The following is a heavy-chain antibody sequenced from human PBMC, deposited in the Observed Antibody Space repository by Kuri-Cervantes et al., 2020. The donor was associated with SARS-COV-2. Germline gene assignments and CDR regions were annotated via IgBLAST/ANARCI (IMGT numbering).Heavy chain of an antibody. V-gene: IGHV3-21*01. CDR1: GFTFSSYR. J-gene: IGHJ6*02. D-gene: IGHD6-6*01. CDR3: ARGGLGGQLVDGMDV. CDR2: ISSSSSYI. Sequence: GGSLRLSCAASGFTFSSYRMNWVRQAPGKGLEWVSSISSSSSYIYYADSVKGRFTISRDNAKNSLYLQMNSLRAEDTAVYYCARGGLGGQLVDGMDVWGQGTTVTVSS.